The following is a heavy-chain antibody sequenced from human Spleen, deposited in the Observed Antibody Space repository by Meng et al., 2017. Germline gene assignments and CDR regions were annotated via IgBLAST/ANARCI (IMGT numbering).Heavy chain of an antibody. CDR3: ARGPGGLGFDP. V-gene: IGHV4-34*01. D-gene: IGHD1-26*01. Sequence: QRQLQQWGAGLLQPSETLSLTCVVSGGSCSDYYWSWIRHSPGKGLEWIGETNHSGSTNYNPSLESRATISVDTSKNQFSLKLSSVTAADTAVYYCARGPGGLGFDPWGQGTLVTVSS. J-gene: IGHJ5*02. CDR2: TNHSGST. CDR1: GGSCSDYY.